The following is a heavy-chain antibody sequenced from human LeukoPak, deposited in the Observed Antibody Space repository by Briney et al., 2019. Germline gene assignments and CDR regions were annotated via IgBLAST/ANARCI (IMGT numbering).Heavy chain of an antibody. J-gene: IGHJ4*02. CDR3: ARDGDYALWKYYFDY. D-gene: IGHD4-17*01. CDR2: LSYDGSDK. V-gene: IGHV3-30-3*01. CDR1: GFTFNNYA. Sequence: GGSLRLSCAASGFTFNNYAMHWVRQAPGKGLEWVAVLSYDGSDKYYADSVKGRFTISRDNSKNTLYLQMNSLRAEDTAVYYCARDGDYALWKYYFDYWGQGTLVTVSS.